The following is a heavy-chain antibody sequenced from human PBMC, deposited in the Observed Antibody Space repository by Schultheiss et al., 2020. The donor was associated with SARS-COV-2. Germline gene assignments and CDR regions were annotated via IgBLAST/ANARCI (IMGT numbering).Heavy chain of an antibody. Sequence: GGSLRLSCAASGFTFSSYAMHWVRQAPGKGLEWVAVIWYDGSNKYYADSVKGRFTISRDNSKNTLYLQMNSLRAEDTAVYYCAKDTVESQWLVRALLGYWGQGTLVTVSS. CDR3: AKDTVESQWLVRALLGY. D-gene: IGHD6-19*01. CDR1: GFTFSSYA. J-gene: IGHJ4*02. CDR2: IWYDGSNK. V-gene: IGHV3-33*06.